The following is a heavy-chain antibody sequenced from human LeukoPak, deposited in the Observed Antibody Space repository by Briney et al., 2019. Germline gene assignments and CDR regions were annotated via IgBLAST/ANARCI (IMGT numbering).Heavy chain of an antibody. CDR3: VRDRDYAFDF. CDR2: SNTDGTI. J-gene: IGHJ3*01. Sequence: GGTLRLSCAASGFTFSYYSMNWVRQAPGKGLEWISYSNTDGTISYADSVKGRFTISRDNAENSLYLQMNSLRDEDTAVYFCVRDRDYAFDFWGQGTMVTVSS. CDR1: GFTFSYYS. V-gene: IGHV3-48*02.